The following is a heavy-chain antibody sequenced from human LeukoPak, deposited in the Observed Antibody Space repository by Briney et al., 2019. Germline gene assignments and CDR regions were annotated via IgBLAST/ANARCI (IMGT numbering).Heavy chain of an antibody. V-gene: IGHV1-18*01. J-gene: IGHJ4*02. CDR3: ARDPTNTSGRCAHFDY. D-gene: IGHD6-19*01. Sequence: GASVKVSCKASGFTFTRYGITWVRQAPGQGLEWMGWISAYNGDTNYAQRLQGRVTMTRDTSTSTVYMELRSLSSDDTAVYYCARDPTNTSGRCAHFDYWGQGTLVTVSS. CDR1: GFTFTRYG. CDR2: ISAYNGDT.